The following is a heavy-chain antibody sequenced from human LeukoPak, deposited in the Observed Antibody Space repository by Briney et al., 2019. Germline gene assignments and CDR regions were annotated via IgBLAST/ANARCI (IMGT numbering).Heavy chain of an antibody. CDR3: TRLMVRGVIGGY. V-gene: IGHV3-73*01. CDR2: IRSKANSYAT. J-gene: IGHJ4*02. CDR1: GFTFSYYE. D-gene: IGHD3-10*01. Sequence: PGGSLRLSCVASGFTFSYYEMTWVRQASGKGLEWVGRIRSKANSYATAYAASVKGRFTISRDDSKNTAYLQMNSLKTEDTAVYYCTRLMVRGVIGGYWGQGTLVTVSS.